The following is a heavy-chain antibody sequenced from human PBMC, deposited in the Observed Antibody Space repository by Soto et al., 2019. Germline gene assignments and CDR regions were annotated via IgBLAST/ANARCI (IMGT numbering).Heavy chain of an antibody. V-gene: IGHV1-69*01. Sequence: QVQLVQSGAEVKKPGSSVKVSCKASGGTFSSYAISWVRQASGQGLEWMGGIIPIFGTANYAQKFQGRVTITADESTSTAYMELSSLRSEDTAVYYCERSILELRVYGYFDYWGQGTLVTVSS. CDR1: GGTFSSYA. D-gene: IGHD1-7*01. CDR3: ERSILELRVYGYFDY. J-gene: IGHJ4*02. CDR2: IIPIFGTA.